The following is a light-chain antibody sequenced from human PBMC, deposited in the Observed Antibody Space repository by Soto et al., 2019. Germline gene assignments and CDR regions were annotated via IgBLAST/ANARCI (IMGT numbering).Light chain of an antibody. J-gene: IGKJ2*01. Sequence: DIQMTQSPSSLSASVGDRVTITCRASQGISNYLAWYQQKPGKVPKLLIYAASTLQSGVPSRFSGSGSGTDFTLTISSLQPEDVATYYCQQYNNWPRRTFGQGTKLEIK. CDR3: QQYNNWPRRT. CDR2: AAS. V-gene: IGKV1-27*01. CDR1: QGISNY.